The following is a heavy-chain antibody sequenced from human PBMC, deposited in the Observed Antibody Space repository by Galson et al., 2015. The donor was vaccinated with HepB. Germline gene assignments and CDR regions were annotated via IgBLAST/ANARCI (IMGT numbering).Heavy chain of an antibody. J-gene: IGHJ4*02. CDR1: GYTFNTYA. D-gene: IGHD6-19*01. CDR2: INTNTGNP. V-gene: IGHV7-4-1*02. CDR3: GRGGWYSDY. Sequence: SVKVSCKASGYTFNTYAMNWVRQAPGQGLEWMGWINTNTGNPTYAQGFTGRFVFSLDTSVSTAYLEISSLKAADTAVYYCGRGGWYSDYWGQGTLVTVSS.